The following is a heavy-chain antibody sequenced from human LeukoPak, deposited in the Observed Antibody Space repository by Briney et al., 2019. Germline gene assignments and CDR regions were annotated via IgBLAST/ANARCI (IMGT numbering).Heavy chain of an antibody. Sequence: SETLSLTCSVSGLPDYCLHWVCLAQRAGRGWVCLGDLYACGSTNYNPSLKSRVTMSVDTSKNQFSLKLSSVTAADTAVYYCARDRGRYDSSGYYEVWGQGTLVTVSS. V-gene: IGHV4-4*07. J-gene: IGHJ4*02. CDR1: GLPDYCLH. D-gene: IGHD3-22*01. CDR3: ARDRGRYDSSGYYEV. CDR2: LYACGST.